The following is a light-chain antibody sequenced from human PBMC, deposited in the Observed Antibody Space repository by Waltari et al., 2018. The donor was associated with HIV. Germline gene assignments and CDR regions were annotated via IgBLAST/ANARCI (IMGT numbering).Light chain of an antibody. V-gene: IGLV3-10*01. J-gene: IGLJ2*01. CDR2: EDN. Sequence: SYELTQQPSVSVSPGKPARITCAGDARPNTYAFPYQQKSGQAPVLVIYEDNKRPSGIPERFSGSSSGTMATLTISGAQVEDEADYYCYSTDSSGNHRIFGGGTKLTVL. CDR3: YSTDSSGNHRI. CDR1: ARPNTY.